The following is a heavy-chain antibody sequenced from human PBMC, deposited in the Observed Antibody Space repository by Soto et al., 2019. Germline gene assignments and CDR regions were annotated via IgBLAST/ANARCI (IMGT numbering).Heavy chain of an antibody. CDR2: ISAYNGNT. D-gene: IGHD3-9*01. V-gene: IGHV1-18*01. Sequence: QVQLVQSGAEVKKPGASVKVSCKASGYTFTSYGITWVRQAPGQGLEWMGWISAYNGNTNYAQKLQGRVTMTTDTSTSTAYMELRSLRSDDTAVYYCAGEFWHYDILTGYPDYWGQGTLVTVSS. J-gene: IGHJ4*02. CDR3: AGEFWHYDILTGYPDY. CDR1: GYTFTSYG.